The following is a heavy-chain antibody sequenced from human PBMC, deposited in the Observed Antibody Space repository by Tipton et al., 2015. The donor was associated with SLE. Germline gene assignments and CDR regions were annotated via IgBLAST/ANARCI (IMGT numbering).Heavy chain of an antibody. CDR2: IYYSGST. V-gene: IGHV4-59*01. CDR1: GGSISSYY. D-gene: IGHD1-1*01. Sequence: TLSLTCTVSGGSISSYYWSWIRQPPGKGLEWIGCIYYSGSTNYNPSLTSRVTISVDTSKNQFSLKLSSVTAADTAVYYCARDGTGAVGPDAFDIWGQGTMVTVSS. J-gene: IGHJ3*02. CDR3: ARDGTGAVGPDAFDI.